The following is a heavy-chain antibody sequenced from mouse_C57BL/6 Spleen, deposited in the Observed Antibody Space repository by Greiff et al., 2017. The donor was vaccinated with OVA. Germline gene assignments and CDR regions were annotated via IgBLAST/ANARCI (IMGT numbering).Heavy chain of an antibody. Sequence: QVQLQQPGAELVRPGSSVKLSCKASGYTFTSYWMDWVKQRPGQGLEWIGNIYPSDSETHYNQKFKDKATLTVDKSSSTAYMQLSSLTSEDSAVYYCARGAHATYYYAMDYWGQGTSVTVSS. CDR3: ARGAHATYYYAMDY. CDR1: GYTFTSYW. CDR2: IYPSDSET. D-gene: IGHD3-2*02. V-gene: IGHV1-61*01. J-gene: IGHJ4*01.